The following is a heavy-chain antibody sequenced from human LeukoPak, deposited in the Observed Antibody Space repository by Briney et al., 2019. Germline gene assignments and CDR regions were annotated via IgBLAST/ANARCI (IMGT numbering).Heavy chain of an antibody. CDR3: ASSSNFESH. CDR2: IYYSGST. J-gene: IGHJ4*02. CDR1: GGSVSSGGYY. Sequence: SETLSLTCTVSGGSVSSGGYYWSWIRQHPGKGLEWIGYIYYSGSTYYNPSLKSRVTISVDTSKNQFSLKVSSVTAADTAVYYCASSSNFESHWGQGTLVTVSS. V-gene: IGHV4-31*03. D-gene: IGHD2-8*01.